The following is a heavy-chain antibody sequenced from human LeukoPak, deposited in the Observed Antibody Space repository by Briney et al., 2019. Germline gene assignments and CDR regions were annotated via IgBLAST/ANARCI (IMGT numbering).Heavy chain of an antibody. CDR1: GFTFSSYW. CDR2: INSDGSST. CDR3: ARDLDYGDYHFDY. Sequence: GGSLRLSCAASGFTFSSYWMNWVRQAPGKGLVWVSRINSDGSSTNYADSVKGRFTISRDDADNTLYLQMSSLRAGDTAVYYCARDLDYGDYHFDYWGQGTLVTVSS. V-gene: IGHV3-74*01. J-gene: IGHJ4*02. D-gene: IGHD4-17*01.